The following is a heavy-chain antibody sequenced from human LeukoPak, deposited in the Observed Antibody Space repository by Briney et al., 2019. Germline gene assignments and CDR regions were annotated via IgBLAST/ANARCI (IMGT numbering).Heavy chain of an antibody. J-gene: IGHJ4*02. D-gene: IGHD6-13*01. CDR3: AKVGSSSWPEDY. CDR1: GFTFSSYE. Sequence: RPGGSLRLSCSASGFTFSSYEMNWVRQAPGKGLEWVSYISNSGSTIYYADSVKGQFTFSRDNSKNTLYLQMNSLRAEDTAVYYCAKVGSSSWPEDYWGQGTLVTVSS. V-gene: IGHV3-48*03. CDR2: ISNSGSTI.